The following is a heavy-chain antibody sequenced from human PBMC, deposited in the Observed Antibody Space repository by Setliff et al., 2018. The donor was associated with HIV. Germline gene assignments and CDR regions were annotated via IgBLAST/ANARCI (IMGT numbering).Heavy chain of an antibody. CDR1: GGSFSDYY. CDR2: INHRGST. CDR3: ARESPSSSWFYFDF. J-gene: IGHJ4*02. V-gene: IGHV4-34*01. Sequence: SETLSLTCAVYGGSFSDYYWTWIRQSPGKGLEWIGEINHRGSTNYNPSPKSRVTVSVDTSKNQFSLKLGSVTAADTAVYHCARESPSSSWFYFDFWGQGTLVTVSS. D-gene: IGHD6-13*01.